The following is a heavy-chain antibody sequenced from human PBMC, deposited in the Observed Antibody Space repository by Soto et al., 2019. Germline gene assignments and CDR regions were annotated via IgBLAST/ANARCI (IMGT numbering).Heavy chain of an antibody. CDR2: IYYSGST. J-gene: IGHJ4*02. CDR3: ARDLGYYYDSSGYYDY. CDR1: GGSISSYY. V-gene: IGHV4-59*01. Sequence: PETLSLTCTVSGGSISSYYWSWSRQPPGKGLEWIGYIYYSGSTNYNPSLKSRVTISVDTSKNQFSLKLSSVTAADTAVYYCARDLGYYYDSSGYYDYWGQGTLVTVSS. D-gene: IGHD3-22*01.